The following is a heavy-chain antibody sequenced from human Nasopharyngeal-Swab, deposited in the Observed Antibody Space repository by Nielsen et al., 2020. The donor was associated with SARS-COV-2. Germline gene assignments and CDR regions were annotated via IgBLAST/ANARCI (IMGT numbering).Heavy chain of an antibody. CDR2: INHSGST. Sequence: SETLSLTCTVSGGSISSGGYYWSWIRQPPGKGLEWIGEINHSGSTNYNPSLKSRVTISVDTSKNQFSLKLSSVTAADTAVYYCASGVLPAASPRGYYYYYYMDVWGKGTTVTVSS. CDR1: GGSISSGGYY. CDR3: ASGVLPAASPRGYYYYYYMDV. V-gene: IGHV4-39*07. D-gene: IGHD2-2*01. J-gene: IGHJ6*03.